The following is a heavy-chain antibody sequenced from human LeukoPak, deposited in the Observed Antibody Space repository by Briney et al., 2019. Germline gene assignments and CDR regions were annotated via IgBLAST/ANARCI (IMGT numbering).Heavy chain of an antibody. V-gene: IGHV1-18*01. Sequence: ASVKVSCKASGYTFTGYGISWVRQAPGQGLEWMGWISAYNGNTNYAQKLQGRVTMTTDTSTSTAYMELRSLRSDDTAVYYCARDTSVLEWLLYGAFDIWGQGTMVTVSS. CDR2: ISAYNGNT. J-gene: IGHJ3*02. CDR1: GYTFTGYG. D-gene: IGHD3-3*01. CDR3: ARDTSVLEWLLYGAFDI.